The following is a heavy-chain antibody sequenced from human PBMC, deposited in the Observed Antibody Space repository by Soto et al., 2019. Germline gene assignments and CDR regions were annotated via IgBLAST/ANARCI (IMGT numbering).Heavy chain of an antibody. D-gene: IGHD5-18*01. CDR2: VSGSGSSP. Sequence: EEQLLESGGGLVQPGGSLRLSCAATGFNFGSYAMGWVRQAPGKGLEWVSGVSGSGSSPYYADSVKGRLTISKDKSKNTLYLALNHLRSEDTAVYFCVKGKESGYRGAFDSWGQGTMVTVSS. CDR1: GFNFGSYA. J-gene: IGHJ4*02. CDR3: VKGKESGYRGAFDS. V-gene: IGHV3-23*01.